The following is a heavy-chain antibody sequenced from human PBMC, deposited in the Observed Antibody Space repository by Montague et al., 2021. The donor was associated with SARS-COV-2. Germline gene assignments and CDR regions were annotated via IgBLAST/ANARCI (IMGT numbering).Heavy chain of an antibody. J-gene: IGHJ3*01. CDR3: ARGWAFDS. CDR1: GGSTASHY. CDR2: VYYNGDT. V-gene: IGHV4-59*08. Sequence: SETLSLTCTVFGGSTASHYWNWIRQSPGKRPEWIGYVYYNGDTKYNPSLQSRVTISIDTSENQFSLRLNSVTAADTAVYFCARGWAFDSWGQGRLVTVSS. D-gene: IGHD6-19*01.